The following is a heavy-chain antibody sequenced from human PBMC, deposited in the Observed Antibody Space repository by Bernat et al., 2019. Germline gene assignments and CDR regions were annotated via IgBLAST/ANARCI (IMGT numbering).Heavy chain of an antibody. CDR1: GGSISSGGYY. Sequence: QVQLQESGPGLVKPSQTLSLTCTVSGGSISSGGYYWSWIRQHPGKGLEWIGYIYYSGSTYYNPSLKSRVTISVDTSKNQFSLKPSSVTAADTAVYYCARAPMKNIVATIFDYWGQGTLVTVSS. CDR3: ARAPMKNIVATIFDY. J-gene: IGHJ4*02. V-gene: IGHV4-31*03. CDR2: IYYSGST. D-gene: IGHD5-12*01.